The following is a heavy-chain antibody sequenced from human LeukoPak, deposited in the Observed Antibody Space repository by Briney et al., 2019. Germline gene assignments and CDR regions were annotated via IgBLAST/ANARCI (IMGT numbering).Heavy chain of an antibody. D-gene: IGHD3-3*01. CDR2: IYYSGST. J-gene: IGHJ5*02. Sequence: SETLSLTCTVSGGSISSYYWSWIRQPPGKGLEWIGYIYYSGSTNYNPSLKSRVTISVDTSKNQFSLKLSSVTAADTAVYYCARERRGITIFGVVYNWFDPWGQGTLVTVSS. CDR3: ARERRGITIFGVVYNWFDP. V-gene: IGHV4-59*01. CDR1: GGSISSYY.